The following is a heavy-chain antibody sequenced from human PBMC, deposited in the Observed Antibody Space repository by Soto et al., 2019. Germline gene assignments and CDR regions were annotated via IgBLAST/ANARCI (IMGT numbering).Heavy chain of an antibody. V-gene: IGHV3-30*18. CDR2: ISYDGSNK. D-gene: IGHD3-16*01. CDR3: AKTLKPLIDAFDI. J-gene: IGHJ3*02. CDR1: GFTFSNYG. Sequence: PGGSLRLSCAASGFTFSNYGMHWVRQAPGKGLEWVAVISYDGSNKYYADSVKGRFTISRDNSKNTLYLQMNSLRAEDTAVYYCAKTLKPLIDAFDIWGQGTMVTVSS.